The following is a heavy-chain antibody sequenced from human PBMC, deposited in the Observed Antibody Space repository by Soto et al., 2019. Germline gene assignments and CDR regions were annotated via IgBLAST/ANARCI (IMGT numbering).Heavy chain of an antibody. J-gene: IGHJ2*01. V-gene: IGHV3-30*18. CDR1: GFTFSSYG. Sequence: QVQLVESGGGVVQPGRSLRLSCAASGFTFSSYGMHWVRQAPGKGLEWVAVISYDGSNEYYADSVKGRFTISRDNSENTLYLQMNSLRAEDTAVYYCAKSSAPTTSGYFDLWGRGTLVTVSS. CDR2: ISYDGSNE. CDR3: AKSSAPTTSGYFDL. D-gene: IGHD1-1*01.